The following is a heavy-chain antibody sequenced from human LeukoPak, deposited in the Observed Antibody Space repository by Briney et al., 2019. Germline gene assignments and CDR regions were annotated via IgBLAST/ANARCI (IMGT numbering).Heavy chain of an antibody. J-gene: IGHJ3*01. V-gene: IGHV6-1*01. D-gene: IGHD5-24*01. Sequence: SQTLSLTCAISGDSVSGNSTAYNWIRQSPSRGLEWLGRTYYRSKWYNDYAASVKSRIIINPDTSKNQLFLQLKSVTPEDTAVYYCARGGQGDGYSADEAFDFWGQGTMVTVSS. CDR3: ARGGQGDGYSADEAFDF. CDR1: GDSVSGNSTA. CDR2: TYYRSKWYN.